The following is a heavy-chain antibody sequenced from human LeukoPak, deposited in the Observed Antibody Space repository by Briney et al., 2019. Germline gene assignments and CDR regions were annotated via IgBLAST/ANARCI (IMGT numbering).Heavy chain of an antibody. CDR1: GFTFSSYS. V-gene: IGHV3-21*01. CDR2: ISSSSSYL. J-gene: IGHJ4*02. D-gene: IGHD6-19*01. Sequence: GGSLRLSCAASGFTFSSYSMNWVRQAPGRGLEWVSSISSSSSYLYYADSVKGRFTISRDKSKNTLYLQMNSLRTEDTAIYYCARDRGTYSIGWQRGPGDYWGQGTLVTVSS. CDR3: ARDRGTYSIGWQRGPGDY.